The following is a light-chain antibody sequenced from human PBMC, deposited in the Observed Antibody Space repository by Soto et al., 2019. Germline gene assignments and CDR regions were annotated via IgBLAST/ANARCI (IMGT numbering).Light chain of an antibody. V-gene: IGLV2-14*01. CDR3: SSYTSSSTLV. CDR2: DVS. Sequence: QSALTQPASVSGSPGQSITISCTGTSSDVGDYNYVSWYQQHPGKAPKVMIYDVSNRPSEVSNRFSGSKSGNTASLTISGLQAEDEADYYCSSYTSSSTLVFGTGTKLTVL. J-gene: IGLJ1*01. CDR1: SSDVGDYNY.